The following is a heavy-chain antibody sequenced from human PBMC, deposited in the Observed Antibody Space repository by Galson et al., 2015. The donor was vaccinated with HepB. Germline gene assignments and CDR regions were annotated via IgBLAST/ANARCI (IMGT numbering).Heavy chain of an antibody. Sequence: SVKVSCKASGYTFTSYYMHWVRQAPGQGLEWMGIINPSGGSTSYAQKFQGRVTMTRDTSTSTVYMELSILRSEDTAVYYCARQVYGDYGGFDYWGQGTLVTVSS. V-gene: IGHV1-46*01. CDR1: GYTFTSYY. D-gene: IGHD4-17*01. CDR3: ARQVYGDYGGFDY. J-gene: IGHJ4*02. CDR2: INPSGGST.